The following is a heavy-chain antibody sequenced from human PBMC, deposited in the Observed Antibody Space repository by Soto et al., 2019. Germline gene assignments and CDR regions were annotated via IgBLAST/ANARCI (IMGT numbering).Heavy chain of an antibody. J-gene: IGHJ4*02. D-gene: IGHD6-19*01. CDR2: IYYSGST. Sequence: QLQLQESGPGLVKPSETLSLTCTVSGGSISSSSYYWGWIRQPPGKGLEWIGSIYYSGSTYYNPSLKSRVTISVDTSKNQFSLKLSSVTAADTAVYYCARVDSSGWRGFDYWGQGTLVTVSS. CDR3: ARVDSSGWRGFDY. V-gene: IGHV4-39*01. CDR1: GGSISSSSYY.